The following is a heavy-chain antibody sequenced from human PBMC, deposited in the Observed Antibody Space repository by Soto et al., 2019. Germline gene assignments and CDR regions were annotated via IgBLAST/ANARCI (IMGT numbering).Heavy chain of an antibody. V-gene: IGHV3-21*04. Sequence: GGSLRLSCVGSGFTFSTYSINWVRQAPGKGLEWVSSISSRSDIYYADSVKGRFTISRDNAKNSVSLQMNSLRGEDTAVYYCARDRIEAAGTPRFNYYYGMDVWGQGTTVTVSS. CDR1: GFTFSTYS. J-gene: IGHJ6*02. D-gene: IGHD6-13*01. CDR2: ISSRSDI. CDR3: ARDRIEAAGTPRFNYYYGMDV.